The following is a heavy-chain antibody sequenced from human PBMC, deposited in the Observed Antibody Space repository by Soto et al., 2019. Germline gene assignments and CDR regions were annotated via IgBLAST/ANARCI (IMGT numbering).Heavy chain of an antibody. CDR3: ARGYVAAGIYYGMDV. CDR2: IYTAGST. Sequence: PGGSLRLSCAASGFTVSSNYMSWVRQAPGKGLEWVSVIYTAGSTYYADSVKGRFTISRDNSKNTLYFQMNSLRVEDTAVYFCARGYVAAGIYYGMDVWGQGTTVTVS. D-gene: IGHD6-13*01. J-gene: IGHJ6*02. V-gene: IGHV3-66*01. CDR1: GFTVSSNY.